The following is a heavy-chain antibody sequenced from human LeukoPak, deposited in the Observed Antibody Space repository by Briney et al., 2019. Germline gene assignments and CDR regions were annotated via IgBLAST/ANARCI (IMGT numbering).Heavy chain of an antibody. Sequence: SETLSLTCAVYGGSFSGYYWSWIRQPPGKGLEWIGEINHSGSTNYNPSLKSRVTISVDTSKNQFSLKLSSVTAADTAVYYCAGGVIRYYYYMDVWGKGTTVTVSS. V-gene: IGHV4-34*01. D-gene: IGHD2/OR15-2a*01. J-gene: IGHJ6*03. CDR1: GGSFSGYY. CDR2: INHSGST. CDR3: AGGVIRYYYYMDV.